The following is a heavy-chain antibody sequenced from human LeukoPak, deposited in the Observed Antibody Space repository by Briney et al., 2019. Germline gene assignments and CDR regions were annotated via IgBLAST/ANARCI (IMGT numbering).Heavy chain of an antibody. CDR1: GYSFTNYW. D-gene: IGHD2-15*01. Sequence: GESLKISCKGSGYSFTNYWIGWVRQMPGKGLEWVGIMHPGDSDTRYSPSFQGQVTISADKSISTAYLQWSSLKASDTAVYYCARAYCTGGGCYEYYWGQGTLVTVSS. CDR2: MHPGDSDT. CDR3: ARAYCTGGGCYEYY. J-gene: IGHJ4*02. V-gene: IGHV5-51*01.